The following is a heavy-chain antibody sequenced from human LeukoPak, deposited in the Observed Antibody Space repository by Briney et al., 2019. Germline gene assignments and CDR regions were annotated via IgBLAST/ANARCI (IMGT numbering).Heavy chain of an antibody. V-gene: IGHV3-30*02. J-gene: IGHJ6*03. Sequence: GGSLRLSCAASGFTFSSYGMHWVRQAPGKGLEWVAVIWYGGSNKYYADSVKGRFTISRDNSKNTLYLQMNSLRAEDTAAYYCAKGENYYYYYMDVWGKGTTVTVSS. CDR2: IWYGGSNK. CDR3: AKGENYYYYYMDV. CDR1: GFTFSSYG.